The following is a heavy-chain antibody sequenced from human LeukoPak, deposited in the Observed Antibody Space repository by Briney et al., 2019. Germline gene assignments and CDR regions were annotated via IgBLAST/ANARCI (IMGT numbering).Heavy chain of an antibody. CDR1: GGSISSSSYY. CDR2: IYYSGST. CDR3: ASYARSELELRLGWFDP. V-gene: IGHV4-39*07. Sequence: SETLSLTCTVSGGSISSSSYYWGWIRQPPGKGLEWIGSIYYSGSTYYNPSLKSRVTISVDTSKNQFSLKLSSVTAADTAVYYCASYARSELELRLGWFDPWGQGTLVTVSS. J-gene: IGHJ5*02. D-gene: IGHD1-7*01.